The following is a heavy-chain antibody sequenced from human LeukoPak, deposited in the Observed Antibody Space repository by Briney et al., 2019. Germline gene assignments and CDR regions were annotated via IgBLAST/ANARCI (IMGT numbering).Heavy chain of an antibody. CDR3: VCGYSGLDV. CDR2: ISYDGRNK. J-gene: IGHJ6*02. Sequence: GRSLRLSCAASGFTFSSYGMHWVRQAPGKGLEWVAFISYDGRNKYYVDSVKGRFTISRDNSKNTLYLQMNGLRAEDTAVYYCVCGYSGLDVWGQGTTVTVSS. V-gene: IGHV3-30*03. CDR1: GFTFSSYG. D-gene: IGHD5-12*01.